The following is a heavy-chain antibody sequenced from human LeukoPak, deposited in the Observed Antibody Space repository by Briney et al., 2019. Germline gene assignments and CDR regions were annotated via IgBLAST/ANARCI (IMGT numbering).Heavy chain of an antibody. V-gene: IGHV2-70*11. CDR1: GFSLSTSGMC. D-gene: IGHD5-18*01. J-gene: IGHJ6*03. CDR3: ARVSPSTYARVTDYYYMDV. CDR2: IDWDDDK. Sequence: SGPALVKPTQTLTLTCTFSGFSLSTSGMCVSWIRQPPGKALEWLARIDWDDDKYYSTSLKTRLTISKDTSKNQVVLTMTNMDPVDTATYYCARVSPSTYARVTDYYYMDVWGKGTTVTVSS.